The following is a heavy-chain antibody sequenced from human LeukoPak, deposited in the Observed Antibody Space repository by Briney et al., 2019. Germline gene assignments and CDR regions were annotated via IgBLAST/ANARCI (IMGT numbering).Heavy chain of an antibody. CDR3: ARSAYYYYYYMDV. Sequence: RASEKVSCKASGYTFTGYYMHWVRQAPGQGLEWMGRINPNSGGTNYAQKFQGRVTMTRDTSISTAYMELSRLRSDDTAVYYCARSAYYYYYYMDVWGKGTTVTVSS. CDR2: INPNSGGT. J-gene: IGHJ6*03. CDR1: GYTFTGYY. V-gene: IGHV1-2*06.